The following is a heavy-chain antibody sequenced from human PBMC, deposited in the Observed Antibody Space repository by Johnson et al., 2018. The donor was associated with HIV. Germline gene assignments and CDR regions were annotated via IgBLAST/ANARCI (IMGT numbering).Heavy chain of an antibody. Sequence: VQLVESGGGLVQPGGSLRLSCAASGFTFSSYAMSWVRQAPGKGLEWVSAISGSGGSTSYAESVKGRFTISRDNAKNSLYVQMNSLRAEDTALYHCARVIGYDSSGKAFDIWGQGTLVTVSS. CDR1: GFTFSSYA. D-gene: IGHD3-22*01. CDR3: ARVIGYDSSGKAFDI. CDR2: ISGSGGST. V-gene: IGHV3-23*04. J-gene: IGHJ3*02.